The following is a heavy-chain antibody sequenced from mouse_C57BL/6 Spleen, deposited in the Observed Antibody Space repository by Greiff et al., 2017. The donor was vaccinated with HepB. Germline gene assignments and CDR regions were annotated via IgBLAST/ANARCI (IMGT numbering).Heavy chain of an antibody. Sequence: VKLVESGPELVKPGASVKISCKASGYAFSSSWMNWVKQRPGKGLEWIGRIYPGDGDTNYNGKFKGKATLTADKSSSTAYMQLSSLTSEDSAVYFCARSLFITTVVAHWYFDVWGTGTTVTVSS. CDR1: GYAFSSSW. CDR2: IYPGDGDT. D-gene: IGHD1-1*01. J-gene: IGHJ1*03. CDR3: ARSLFITTVVAHWYFDV. V-gene: IGHV1-82*01.